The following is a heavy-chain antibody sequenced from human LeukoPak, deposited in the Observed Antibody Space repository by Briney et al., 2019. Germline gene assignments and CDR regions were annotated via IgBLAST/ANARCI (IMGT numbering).Heavy chain of an antibody. Sequence: ASVKVSCKASGYTFTGHHMHWVRQAPGQGLEWMGWIKPDSGDTNYAQRFHGRVTMTRDKPITTAYMELSRVRYDDTAVYYCARAREESTGNYDAFDIWGQGTMVTVSS. CDR3: ARAREESTGNYDAFDI. CDR2: IKPDSGDT. CDR1: GYTFTGHH. V-gene: IGHV1-2*02. D-gene: IGHD1-1*01. J-gene: IGHJ3*02.